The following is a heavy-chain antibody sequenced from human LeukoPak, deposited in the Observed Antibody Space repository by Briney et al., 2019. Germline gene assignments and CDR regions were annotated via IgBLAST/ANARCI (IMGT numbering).Heavy chain of an antibody. CDR2: IYSGGNT. Sequence: GGSLRLSCAASGLTVSSNYMSWVRQAPGKGLEWVSVIYSGGNTYYADSVKGRFTISRDNSKNTVYLQMSSLRTEDTAVYYCVKYSSGWYYDYWGQGTLVTVSS. J-gene: IGHJ4*02. CDR3: VKYSSGWYYDY. V-gene: IGHV3-53*05. D-gene: IGHD6-19*01. CDR1: GLTVSSNY.